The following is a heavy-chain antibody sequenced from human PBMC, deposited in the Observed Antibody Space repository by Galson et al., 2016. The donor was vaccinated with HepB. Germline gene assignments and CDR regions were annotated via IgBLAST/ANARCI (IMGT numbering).Heavy chain of an antibody. CDR2: ISSDATNK. CDR1: GFSLSGYG. D-gene: IGHD3-16*02. V-gene: IGHV3-30*18. Sequence: SLRLSCASFGFSLSGYGMHWVRQGPGKGLHWVAGISSDATNKYYADSVKGRFTISRDNSKNTVFLQMNSLRTEDTAVYFCAKWDAWDLGSYPFDIWGQGTMATVST. CDR3: AKWDAWDLGSYPFDI. J-gene: IGHJ3*02.